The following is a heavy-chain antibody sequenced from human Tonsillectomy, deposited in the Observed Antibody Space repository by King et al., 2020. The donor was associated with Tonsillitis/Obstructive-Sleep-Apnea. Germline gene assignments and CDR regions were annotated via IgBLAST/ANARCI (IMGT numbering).Heavy chain of an antibody. CDR1: GFTFSSYW. J-gene: IGHJ4*02. V-gene: IGHV3-7*03. Sequence: QLVQSGGGLVQPGGSLRLSCAASGFTFSSYWMSWVRQAPGKGLEWVANIKQDGSEKYYVDSVKGRFTISRDNAKNSLYLQMNSLRAEDAAVYSCAREGGRGSYFYWGQGTLVTVSS. CDR3: AREGGRGSYFY. CDR2: IKQDGSEK. D-gene: IGHD1-26*01.